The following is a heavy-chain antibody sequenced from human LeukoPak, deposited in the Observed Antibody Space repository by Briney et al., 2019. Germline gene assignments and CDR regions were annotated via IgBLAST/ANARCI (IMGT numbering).Heavy chain of an antibody. D-gene: IGHD6-13*01. CDR1: GYSFTSYW. CDR2: IDPSDSYT. Sequence: TGESLRISCRGSGYSFTSYWISWVRQMPGKGLEWMGRIDPSDSYTNYSPSFQGHVTISADKSISTAYLQWSSLKASDTAMYYCARHESKSIAAATPWGQGTLVTVSS. J-gene: IGHJ5*02. V-gene: IGHV5-10-1*01. CDR3: ARHESKSIAAATP.